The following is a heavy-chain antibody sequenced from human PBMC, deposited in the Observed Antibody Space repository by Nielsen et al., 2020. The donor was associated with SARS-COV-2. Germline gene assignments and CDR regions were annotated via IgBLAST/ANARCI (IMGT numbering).Heavy chain of an antibody. V-gene: IGHV3-33*01. D-gene: IGHD6-25*01. CDR2: IWYDGSEI. CDR1: GFTFGSYG. J-gene: IGHJ4*02. CDR3: TRAPYSSGDFDF. Sequence: GESPKISCAASGFTFGSYGMHWVRQAPGKGLEWLAVIWYDGSEIYYADSVNGRFTISRDTSKNTLYLQMNSLRVEDTAVYYCTRAPYSSGDFDFWGQGTLVTVSS.